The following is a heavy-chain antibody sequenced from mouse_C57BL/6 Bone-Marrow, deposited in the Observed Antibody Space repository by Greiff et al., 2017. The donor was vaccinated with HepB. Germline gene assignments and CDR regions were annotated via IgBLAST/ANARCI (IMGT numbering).Heavy chain of an antibody. CDR2: INPNNGGT. J-gene: IGHJ1*03. CDR3: ASGPYYYGSSYWYFDV. V-gene: IGHV1-26*01. CDR1: GYTFTDYY. Sequence: EVQLQQSGPELVKPGASVKISCKASGYTFTDYYMNWVKQSHGKSLEWIGDINPNNGGTSYNQKFKGKATLTVDKSSSTAYMELRSLTSEDSAVYYCASGPYYYGSSYWYFDVWGTGTTVTVSS. D-gene: IGHD1-1*01.